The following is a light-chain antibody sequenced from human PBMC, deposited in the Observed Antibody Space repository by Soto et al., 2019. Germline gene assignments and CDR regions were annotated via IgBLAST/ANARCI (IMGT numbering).Light chain of an antibody. CDR1: QSISSY. CDR2: AAS. Sequence: DIQMTQSPSSLSASVGDRVTITCRASQSISSYLNWYQQKPGKAPNLLIYAASSLRSGVPSRFSGSGSGTDFTLTISTLQPEDFATYYCQQTYSTPPFTFGQGTKLEI. J-gene: IGKJ2*01. CDR3: QQTYSTPPFT. V-gene: IGKV1-39*01.